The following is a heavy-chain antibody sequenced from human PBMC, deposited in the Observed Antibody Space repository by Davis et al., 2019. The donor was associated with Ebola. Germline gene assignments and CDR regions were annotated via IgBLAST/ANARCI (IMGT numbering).Heavy chain of an antibody. CDR1: GYTFTRYA. CDR2: INTNTGYP. V-gene: IGHV7-4-1*02. D-gene: IGHD1-1*01. Sequence: ASVKVSCKASGYTFTRYAMNWVRQAPGQGLEWMGWINTNTGYPTYTQGFTGRFVFSLDTSVSTAYLQISSLTAEDTAVYFCAREIPQYNFDYWGQGTLVTVSS. CDR3: AREIPQYNFDY. J-gene: IGHJ4*02.